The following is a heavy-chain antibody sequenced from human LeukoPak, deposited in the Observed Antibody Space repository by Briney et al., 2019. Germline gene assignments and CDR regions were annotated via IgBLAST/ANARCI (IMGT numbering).Heavy chain of an antibody. CDR2: VNSDGSST. CDR3: TRGHPGKLDY. J-gene: IGHJ4*02. CDR1: GFTFSNYM. Sequence: PGGPLRLSCAASGFTFSNYMIAWVRQAPGKGLVWVSTVNSDGSSTAYADSVKGRFTISRDNAENTVFLQLHSLSAEDTAVYYCTRGHPGKLDYWGQGTLVTVSS. V-gene: IGHV3-74*01. D-gene: IGHD3-10*01.